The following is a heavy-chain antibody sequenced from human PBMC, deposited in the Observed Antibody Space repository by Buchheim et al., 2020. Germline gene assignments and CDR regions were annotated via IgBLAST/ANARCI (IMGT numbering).Heavy chain of an antibody. J-gene: IGHJ3*02. CDR1: GGSISSGGYS. D-gene: IGHD3-10*01. CDR2: IYHSGST. V-gene: IGHV4-30-2*01. CDR3: ARGGVLLWFGEYNDAFDI. Sequence: QLQLQESGSGLVKPSQTLSLTCAVSGGSISSGGYSWSWIRQPPGKGLEWIGYIYHSGSTYYNPSLKSRVTISVDRSKHQFSLKLSSVAAADTAVYYCARGGVLLWFGEYNDAFDIWGQGT.